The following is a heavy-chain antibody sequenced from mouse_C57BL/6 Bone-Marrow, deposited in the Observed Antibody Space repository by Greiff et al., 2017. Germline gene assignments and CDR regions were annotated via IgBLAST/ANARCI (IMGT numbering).Heavy chain of an antibody. CDR1: GFTFSNYW. D-gene: IGHD1-1*01. J-gene: IGHJ2*01. Sequence: EVMLVESGGGLVQPGGSMKLSCVASGFTFSNYWMNWVRQSPEKGLEWVAQIRLKSDNYATHYAESVKGRFTISRDDSKSSVYLQMNNLRAEDTGIYYCTGGTVVAHFDYWGQGTTLTVSS. CDR3: TGGTVVAHFDY. CDR2: IRLKSDNYAT. V-gene: IGHV6-3*01.